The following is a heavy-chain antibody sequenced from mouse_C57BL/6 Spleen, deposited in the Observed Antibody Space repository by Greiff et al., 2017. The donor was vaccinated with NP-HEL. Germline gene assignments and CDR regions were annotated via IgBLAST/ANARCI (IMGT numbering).Heavy chain of an antibody. CDR3: ARNSNPYYFDY. D-gene: IGHD2-5*01. Sequence: VQLQQSGAELVKPGASVKLSCKASGYTFTSYWMHWVKQRPGQGLERIGMIHPNSGSTNYNEKFKSKATLTVDKSSSTAYMQLSILTAEDSAVYYCARNSNPYYFDYWGQGTTLTVSS. V-gene: IGHV1-64*01. CDR1: GYTFTSYW. CDR2: IHPNSGST. J-gene: IGHJ2*01.